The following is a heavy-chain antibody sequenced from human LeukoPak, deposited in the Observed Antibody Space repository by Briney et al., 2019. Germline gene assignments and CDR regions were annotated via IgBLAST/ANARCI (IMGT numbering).Heavy chain of an antibody. CDR1: GFTFSSYA. CDR3: AKPGGYSYGLTAAGTDNFDY. CDR2: ISGSGGST. V-gene: IGHV3-23*01. J-gene: IGHJ4*02. Sequence: GGSLRLSCAASGFTFSSYAMSWVRQAPGKGLEWVSAISGSGGSTYYADSVKGRFTISRDNSKNTLYLQMNSLRAEDTAAYYCAKPGGYSYGLTAAGTDNFDYWGQGTLVTVSS. D-gene: IGHD5-18*01.